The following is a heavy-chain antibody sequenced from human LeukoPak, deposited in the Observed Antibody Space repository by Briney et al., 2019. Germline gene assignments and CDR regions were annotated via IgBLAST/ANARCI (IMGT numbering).Heavy chain of an antibody. J-gene: IGHJ6*02. V-gene: IGHV3-48*03. D-gene: IGHD4-11*01. CDR1: GFTFSSYE. CDR2: ISSSGSTI. CDR3: ARPPDYSNLYGMDV. Sequence: QSGGSLRLSCAASGFTFSSYEMNWVRQAPGKGLEWVSYISSSGSTIYYADSVKGRFTISRDNAKNSLYLQMNSLRAEDTAVYYCARPPDYSNLYGMDVWGQGTTVTASS.